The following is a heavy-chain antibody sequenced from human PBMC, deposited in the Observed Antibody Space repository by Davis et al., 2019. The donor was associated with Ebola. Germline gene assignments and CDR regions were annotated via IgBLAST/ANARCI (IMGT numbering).Heavy chain of an antibody. D-gene: IGHD3-3*01. Sequence: PGGSLRLSCAASGFTFSSYAMHWVRQAPGKGLEWVAVISYDGSNKYYADSVKGRFTISRDNSKNTLYLQMNSLRAEDTAVYYCAREAAYNFWSGYQNNWFDPWGQGTLVTVSS. V-gene: IGHV3-30*04. J-gene: IGHJ5*02. CDR2: ISYDGSNK. CDR1: GFTFSSYA. CDR3: AREAAYNFWSGYQNNWFDP.